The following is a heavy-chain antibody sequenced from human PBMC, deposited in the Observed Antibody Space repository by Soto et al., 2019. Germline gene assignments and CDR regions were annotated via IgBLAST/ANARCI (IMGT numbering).Heavy chain of an antibody. D-gene: IGHD6-13*01. J-gene: IGHJ4*02. CDR3: ARHEGGAAADRPLDY. CDR1: GGSVRSSSYY. CDR2: IYYSGQT. Sequence: QLRLQESGPGLVKSSETLSLTCTVSGGSVRSSSYYWGWIRQPPGKGLEWIASIYYSGQTHNNPALKSRVTMSIDTYTNQFSLKMNSVTAADTAVYYCARHEGGAAADRPLDYWGQGTLVTVSS. V-gene: IGHV4-39*01.